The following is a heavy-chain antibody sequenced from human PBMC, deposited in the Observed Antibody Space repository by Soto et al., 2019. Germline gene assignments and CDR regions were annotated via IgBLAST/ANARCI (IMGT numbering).Heavy chain of an antibody. D-gene: IGHD1-26*01. CDR3: SSSAPALDY. Sequence: QIQLVQSGAEVKKPGASVRVSCKTSGYTFRNYAISWVRQAPGQGLEWMGWISVSNDNTDSAQAPRGRLTTTTDTSTSIAYLGSTSLMSNDTAVYYCSSSAPALDYWGQGSLVTVSS. CDR2: ISVSNDNT. V-gene: IGHV1-18*04. J-gene: IGHJ4*02. CDR1: GYTFRNYA.